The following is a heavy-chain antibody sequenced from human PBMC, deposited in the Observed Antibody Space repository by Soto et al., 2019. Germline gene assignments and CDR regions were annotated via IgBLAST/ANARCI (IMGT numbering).Heavy chain of an antibody. CDR3: TTDHDYSMDFDY. CDR1: GFTFSNAW. CDR2: IKSKTDGGTT. D-gene: IGHD4-4*01. V-gene: IGHV3-15*01. Sequence: GGSLRLSCAASGFTFSNAWMSWVRQAPGKGLEWVGRIKSKTDGGTTDYAAPVKGRFTISRDDSKNTLYLQMNSLKTEDTAVYYCTTDHDYSMDFDYWGQGTLVTVSS. J-gene: IGHJ4*02.